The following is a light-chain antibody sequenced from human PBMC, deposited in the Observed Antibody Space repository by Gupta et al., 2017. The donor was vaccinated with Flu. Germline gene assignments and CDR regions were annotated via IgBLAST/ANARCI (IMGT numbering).Light chain of an antibody. CDR3: EAWGRATYV. J-gene: IGLJ1*01. CDR1: SGHNSYI. V-gene: IGLV4-60*03. Sequence: PVLTHSSSASASLGSSVRPTCTLSSGHNSYIIAWHQQQPGKAPRFLMKLEGSGSYKRGSGVPDRFSGSSSGADRYLTISNLQSEDDADYYCEAWGRATYVFGTGTKVTVL. CDR2: LEGSGSY.